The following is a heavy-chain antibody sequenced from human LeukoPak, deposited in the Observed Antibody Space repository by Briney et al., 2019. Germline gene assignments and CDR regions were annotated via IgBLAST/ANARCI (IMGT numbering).Heavy chain of an antibody. J-gene: IGHJ4*02. D-gene: IGHD3-3*01. Sequence: KPGGSLRLSCAVSGFTFSDAWMTWIRQAPGKGLEWVGRIKSTSAGGTTDYAAPVEGRFTISRDDSKNTLYLQMNSLKTEDTAVYYCTTNITDYYDFWSGYYVFLHQWGQGTLVTVPS. CDR1: GFTFSDAW. CDR3: TTNITDYYDFWSGYYVFLHQ. V-gene: IGHV3-15*01. CDR2: IKSTSAGGTT.